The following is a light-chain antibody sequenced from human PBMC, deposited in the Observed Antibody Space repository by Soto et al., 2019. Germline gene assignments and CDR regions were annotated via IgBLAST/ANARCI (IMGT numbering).Light chain of an antibody. J-gene: IGKJ1*01. V-gene: IGKV3-20*01. Sequence: EIVLNQSPGTVSLSPGERATLSCRASQSVSSSYLAWYQQKPGQAPRLLIYGASSRATGIPDRFSGSGSGTDFTLTISRLEPEDFAVYYCQQYGSSPRITFGQGTKVDIK. CDR2: GAS. CDR3: QQYGSSPRIT. CDR1: QSVSSSY.